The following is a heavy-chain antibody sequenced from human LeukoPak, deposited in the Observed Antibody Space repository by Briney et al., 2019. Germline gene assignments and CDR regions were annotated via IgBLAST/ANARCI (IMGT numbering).Heavy chain of an antibody. Sequence: SETLSLTCTVSGGSISSYYWSWIRQPPGKGLEWIGYIYYSGSTNYNPSLKSRVTISVDTSKNQFSLKLSSVTAADTAVYYCARSRFGELDGFDYWGQGTLVTVSS. D-gene: IGHD3-10*01. J-gene: IGHJ4*02. CDR1: GGSISSYY. CDR3: ARSRFGELDGFDY. CDR2: IYYSGST. V-gene: IGHV4-59*01.